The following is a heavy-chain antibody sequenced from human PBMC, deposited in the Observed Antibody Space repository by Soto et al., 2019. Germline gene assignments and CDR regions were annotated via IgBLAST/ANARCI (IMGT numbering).Heavy chain of an antibody. CDR3: AKDRGLIADRPNWFDP. D-gene: IGHD6-6*01. CDR1: GFTFSSYG. V-gene: IGHV3-30*18. Sequence: QVQLVESGGGVVQPGRSLRLSCAASGFTFSSYGMHWVRQAPGKGLEWVAVISYDGSNKYYADSVKGRFTISRDNSKNTLYLQMNSLRAEDTAVYYCAKDRGLIADRPNWFDPWGQGTLVTVSS. CDR2: ISYDGSNK. J-gene: IGHJ5*02.